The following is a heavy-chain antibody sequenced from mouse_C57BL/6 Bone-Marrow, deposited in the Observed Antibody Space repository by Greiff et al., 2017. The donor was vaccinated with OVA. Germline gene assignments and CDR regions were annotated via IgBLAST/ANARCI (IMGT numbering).Heavy chain of an antibody. CDR3: ARDSTVVARGFAY. CDR1: GYTFTSYG. J-gene: IGHJ3*01. D-gene: IGHD1-1*01. CDR2: IYPRSGNT. Sequence: VQLQQSGAELARPGASVKLSCKASGYTFTSYGISWVKQRTGQGLEWIGEIYPRSGNTYYNEKFKGKATLTADKSSSTAYMELRSQTAEYSAVYYSARDSTVVARGFAYWGQGTLVTVST. V-gene: IGHV1-81*01.